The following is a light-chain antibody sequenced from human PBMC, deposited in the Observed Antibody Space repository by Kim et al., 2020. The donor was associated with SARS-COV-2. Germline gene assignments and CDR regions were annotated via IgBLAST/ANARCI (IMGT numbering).Light chain of an antibody. CDR3: QSYDRRLSGGV. J-gene: IGLJ1*01. CDR1: SGSSGAGYV. CDR2: GDN. Sequence: RVAISCTGSSGSSGAGYVVQWNRHLARTAPKLLIYGDNTRPSGVPDRFCGSKSGTSASLAITGLQAEDEADDYCQSYDRRLSGGVFGTGTKVTVL. V-gene: IGLV1-40*01.